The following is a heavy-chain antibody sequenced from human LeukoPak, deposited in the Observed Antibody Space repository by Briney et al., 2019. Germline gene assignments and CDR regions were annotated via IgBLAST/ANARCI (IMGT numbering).Heavy chain of an antibody. J-gene: IGHJ5*02. CDR1: GGTFSSYA. Sequence: ASVKVSCKASGGTFSSYAISWVRQAPGQGLEWMGGIIPIFGSANYAQKFQGRVTITADKSTSTAYMELSSLRSEDTAVYYCARDNSVGDIAWWFDPWGQGTLVTVSS. CDR3: ARDNSVGDIAWWFDP. V-gene: IGHV1-69*06. CDR2: IIPIFGSA. D-gene: IGHD3-16*02.